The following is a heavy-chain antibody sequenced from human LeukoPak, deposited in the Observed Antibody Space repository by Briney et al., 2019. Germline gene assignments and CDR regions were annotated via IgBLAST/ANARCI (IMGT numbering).Heavy chain of an antibody. CDR1: GFTFSSYS. CDR3: AKDKEVAVAGPIDY. CDR2: ISSSSSYI. V-gene: IGHV3-21*04. D-gene: IGHD6-19*01. J-gene: IGHJ4*02. Sequence: GGSLRLSCAASGFTFSSYSMNWVRQAPGKGLEWVSSISSSSSYIYYADSVKGRFTISRDNAKNSLYLQMNSLRAEDTALYYCAKDKEVAVAGPIDYWGQGTLVTVSS.